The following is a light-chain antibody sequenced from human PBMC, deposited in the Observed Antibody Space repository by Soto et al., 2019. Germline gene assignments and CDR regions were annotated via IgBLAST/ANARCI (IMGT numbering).Light chain of an antibody. CDR1: QSISGW. V-gene: IGKV1-5*03. CDR3: QQYSAYPLT. J-gene: IGKJ4*01. CDR2: ETS. Sequence: GDIVTITCRPSQSISGWLAWYQQKPGKAPKLLIYETSNLQSGVPSRFSGSGSATDFTLTISGLQPDDFATYYCQQYSAYPLTFGGGTKVEI.